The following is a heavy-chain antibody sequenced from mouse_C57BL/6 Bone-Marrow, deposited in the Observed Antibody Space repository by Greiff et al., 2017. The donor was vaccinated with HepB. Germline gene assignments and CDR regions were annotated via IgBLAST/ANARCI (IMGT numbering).Heavy chain of an antibody. Sequence: DVKLVESGGGLVQPGESLKLSCESNEYEFPSHDMSWVRKTPEKRLELVAAINSDGGSTYYPDTMERRFIIARDNTKKTQYLQMSSLRSEATALYYCARGGYGFSFAYWGQGTLVTVSA. CDR1: EYEFPSHD. CDR2: INSDGGST. V-gene: IGHV5-2*01. CDR3: ARGGYGFSFAY. D-gene: IGHD1-1*01. J-gene: IGHJ3*01.